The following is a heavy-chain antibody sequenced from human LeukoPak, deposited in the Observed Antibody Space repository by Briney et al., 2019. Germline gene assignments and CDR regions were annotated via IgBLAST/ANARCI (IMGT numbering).Heavy chain of an antibody. Sequence: ASVKVSCKASGYTFTGYYMHWVRQAPGQGLEWMGWINPNSGGTNYAQKFQGRVTMTWDTSISTAYMELSRLRSDDTAVYYCARDLEMATSYYFDYWGQGTLVTVSS. V-gene: IGHV1-2*02. CDR3: ARDLEMATSYYFDY. D-gene: IGHD5-24*01. J-gene: IGHJ4*02. CDR1: GYTFTGYY. CDR2: INPNSGGT.